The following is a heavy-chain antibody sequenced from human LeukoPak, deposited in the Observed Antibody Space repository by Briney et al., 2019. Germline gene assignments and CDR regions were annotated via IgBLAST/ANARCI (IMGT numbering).Heavy chain of an antibody. CDR1: GGSISSYY. J-gene: IGHJ3*02. D-gene: IGHD3-22*01. V-gene: IGHV4-4*07. CDR3: ARASYYYDSSGAFDI. CDR2: IYTSGST. Sequence: SETLSLTCTVSGGSISSYYWSWIRQPAGKGLEWIGRIYTSGSTNYNPSLKSRVTISVDRSKNQFSLKLSSVTAADTAVYYCARASYYYDSSGAFDIWGQGTMVTVSS.